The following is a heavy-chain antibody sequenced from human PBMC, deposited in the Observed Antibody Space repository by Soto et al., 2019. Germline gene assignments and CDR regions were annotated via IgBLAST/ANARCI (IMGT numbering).Heavy chain of an antibody. D-gene: IGHD4-4*01. CDR2: MYYSGTT. CDR1: GGSISSSDFY. J-gene: IGHJ6*02. V-gene: IGHV4-39*01. Sequence: SETLSLTCTVSGGSISSSDFYWGWLRQTPGKGLEFIGSMYYSGTTYYNPSLKSRVTISVDTSKNQFTLKLISVTAADTAVYYCASRVSRGGNSSYYYYGMDVWGQGTTVTVSS. CDR3: ASRVSRGGNSSYYYYGMDV.